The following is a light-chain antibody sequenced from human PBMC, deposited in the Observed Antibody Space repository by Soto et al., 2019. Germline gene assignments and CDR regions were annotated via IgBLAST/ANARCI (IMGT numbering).Light chain of an antibody. V-gene: IGKV3-11*01. CDR3: QQRYRWPRT. CDR1: QSVSSSY. J-gene: IGKJ1*01. CDR2: DAS. Sequence: EIVLTQKTGTLSLSPGERATLSCRASQSVSSSYLAWYQQKPGQAPRLLIYDASNRATGIPARFSGSGSGTDFTLSISSLEPEDFAVYYCQQRYRWPRTFGQGTNVDVK.